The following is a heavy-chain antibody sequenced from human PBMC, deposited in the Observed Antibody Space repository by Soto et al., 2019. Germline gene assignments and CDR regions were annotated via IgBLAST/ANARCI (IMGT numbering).Heavy chain of an antibody. CDR3: AKGRYDFWSGYWRVRYYFDY. CDR1: GFTFSSYG. D-gene: IGHD3-3*01. V-gene: IGHV3-30*18. Sequence: GGSLRLSCAASGFTFSSYGMHWVRQAPGKGLEWVAVISYDGSNKYYADSVKGRFTISRDNSKNTLYLQMNSLRAEDTAVYYCAKGRYDFWSGYWRVRYYFDYWGQGTLVTVSS. J-gene: IGHJ4*02. CDR2: ISYDGSNK.